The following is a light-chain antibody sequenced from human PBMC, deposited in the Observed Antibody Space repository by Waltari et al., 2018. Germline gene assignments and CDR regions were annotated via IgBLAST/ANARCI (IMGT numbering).Light chain of an antibody. CDR2: WAS. CDR1: QSLLFSSNNENY. CDR3: QQYYSTPIT. Sequence: DIVMTQSPDSLAVSLGEWATINCKSSQSLLFSSNNENYLAWYQQKPGQPPRLLIYWASTRESGVPDRFSGSGSGTDFTLTISSLQAEDVAVYYCQQYYSTPITFGQGTQVEIK. V-gene: IGKV4-1*01. J-gene: IGKJ1*01.